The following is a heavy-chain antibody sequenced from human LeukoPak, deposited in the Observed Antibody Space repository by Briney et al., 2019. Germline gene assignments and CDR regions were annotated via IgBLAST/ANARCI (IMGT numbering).Heavy chain of an antibody. V-gene: IGHV1-2*02. J-gene: IGHJ3*02. Sequence: ASVKVSCKASGYTFTGYFMHWVRQAPGQGLEWMGWVNPSSGGTNYARKLQGRVTMTTDTSTSTAYMELRSLRSDDTAVYYCARDPFDWNDVGSQVGIDIWGQGTMVTVSS. CDR3: ARDPFDWNDVGSQVGIDI. CDR1: GYTFTGYF. D-gene: IGHD1-1*01. CDR2: VNPSSGGT.